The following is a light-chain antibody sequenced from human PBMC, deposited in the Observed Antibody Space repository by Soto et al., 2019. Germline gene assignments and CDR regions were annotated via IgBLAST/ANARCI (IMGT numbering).Light chain of an antibody. CDR3: QQYGSSIT. Sequence: EIVMTQAPAAXSXXPXXXXXXXXRASQSVSSNLAWYQHKPGQAPRLLIYGTSSRATGIPDRFSGSGSGTDFTLTISRLEPEDFAVYYCQQYGSSITFGQGTRLEI. J-gene: IGKJ5*01. CDR2: GTS. CDR1: QSVSSN. V-gene: IGKV3-20*01.